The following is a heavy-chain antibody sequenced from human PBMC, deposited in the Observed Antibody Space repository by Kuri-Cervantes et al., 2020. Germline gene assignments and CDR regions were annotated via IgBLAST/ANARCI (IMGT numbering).Heavy chain of an antibody. CDR1: GFTFSNYA. D-gene: IGHD6-19*01. CDR3: ASESIAVAGTALWR. Sequence: GESLKISCAASGFTFSNYAMHWVRQAPGKGLEWVAVVSHDGNNKFYADSVRGRLTISRDNSNNTLYLQMNSLRAEDTAVYYCASESIAVAGTALWRWGPGNLVNLSS. J-gene: IGHJ4*02. V-gene: IGHV3-30-3*01. CDR2: VSHDGNNK.